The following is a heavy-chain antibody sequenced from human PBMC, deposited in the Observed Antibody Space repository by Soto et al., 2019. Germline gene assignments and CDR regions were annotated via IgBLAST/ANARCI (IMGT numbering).Heavy chain of an antibody. CDR3: ASRVTIDY. CDR2: ISYDGSHK. J-gene: IGHJ4*02. V-gene: IGHV3-30-3*01. CDR1: GFTFSNYA. Sequence: GGSLRLSCAASGFTFSNYAMHWVRQAPGKGLEWVAVISYDGSHKYYADSVKGRFTISRDNSKITLYLQMSSLRAEDTAVYYCASRVTIDYWGQGTLVTVSS.